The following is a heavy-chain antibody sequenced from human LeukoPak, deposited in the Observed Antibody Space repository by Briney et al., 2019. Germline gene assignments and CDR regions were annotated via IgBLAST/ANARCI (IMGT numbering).Heavy chain of an antibody. CDR1: GGSFSGYY. CDR3: ARVRFRGYSDY. Sequence: SETLSLTCAVYGGSFSGYYWSWIRQPPGKGLEWIGEINHSGSTNYNPSLKSRVTISVDTSKNQFSLKLSSVTAADTAVYYCARVRFRGYSDYWGRGTLVTVSS. J-gene: IGHJ4*02. V-gene: IGHV4-34*01. D-gene: IGHD5-18*01. CDR2: INHSGST.